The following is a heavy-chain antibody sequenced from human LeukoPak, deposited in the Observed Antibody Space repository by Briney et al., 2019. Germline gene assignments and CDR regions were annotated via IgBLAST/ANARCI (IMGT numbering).Heavy chain of an antibody. CDR1: GYTFTGYY. CDR2: INPNSGGT. Sequence: ASVKVSCKASGYTFTGYYMHWVRQAPGQGLEWMGRINPNSGGTNYAQKFQGRVTMTRDTSISTAYMELSRLRSDDTAVYYCARDPRWLQGYFQHWGQGTLVTVS. J-gene: IGHJ1*01. D-gene: IGHD5-24*01. V-gene: IGHV1-2*06. CDR3: ARDPRWLQGYFQH.